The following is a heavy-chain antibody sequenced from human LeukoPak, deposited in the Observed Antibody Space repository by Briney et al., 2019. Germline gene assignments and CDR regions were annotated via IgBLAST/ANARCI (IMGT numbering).Heavy chain of an antibody. CDR3: AKYPRTFDF. J-gene: IGHJ4*02. Sequence: GGSLRLSCAASGFNFKSFWMSWVRQVPTKGLEWVATIDYDGSGEYYVDSVKGRFTISRDNVKNSLYLEMNSLRAEDTAIYFCAKYPRTFDFWGQGILVTVSS. CDR2: IDYDGSGE. CDR1: GFNFKSFW. D-gene: IGHD2-2*02. V-gene: IGHV3-7*01.